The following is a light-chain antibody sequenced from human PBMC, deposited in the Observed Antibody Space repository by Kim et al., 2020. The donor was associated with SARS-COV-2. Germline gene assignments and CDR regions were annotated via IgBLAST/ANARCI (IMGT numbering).Light chain of an antibody. Sequence: SATTSSTGTSSDVGGYNYGSWYQQHPGKAPKLMIYEVSKRPSGVPDRFSGSKSGNTASLTVSGLQAEDEADYYCSSYAGSNNPYVFGTGTKVTVL. CDR2: EVS. CDR3: SSYAGSNNPYV. J-gene: IGLJ1*01. CDR1: SSDVGGYNY. V-gene: IGLV2-8*01.